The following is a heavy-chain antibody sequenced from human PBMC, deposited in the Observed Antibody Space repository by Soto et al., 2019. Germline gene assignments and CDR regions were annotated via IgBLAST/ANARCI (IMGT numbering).Heavy chain of an antibody. D-gene: IGHD3-3*01. CDR3: ATVSYDFWSGYYPRGAFDI. J-gene: IGHJ3*02. Sequence: SVKVSCKVSGYSLTELSMHWGRQAPGKGLEWMGGFDPEDGETIYAQKFQGRVTMTEDTSTDTAYMELSSLRSEDTAVYYCATVSYDFWSGYYPRGAFDIWGQGTMVTVSS. V-gene: IGHV1-24*01. CDR1: GYSLTELS. CDR2: FDPEDGET.